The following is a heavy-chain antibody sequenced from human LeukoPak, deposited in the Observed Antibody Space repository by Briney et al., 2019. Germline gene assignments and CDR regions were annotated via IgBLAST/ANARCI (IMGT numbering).Heavy chain of an antibody. J-gene: IGHJ5*02. Sequence: ASVKVSCKASGGTFSSYAISWVRQAPGQGLEWMGGIIPIFGTANYAQKFQGRVTITADKSTSTAYMELSSLRSEDTAVYYCARRLIVWYSSLFSQFVDSWFDPWGQGTLVTVSS. CDR1: GGTFSSYA. V-gene: IGHV1-69*06. CDR2: IIPIFGTA. D-gene: IGHD6-13*01. CDR3: ARRLIVWYSSLFSQFVDSWFDP.